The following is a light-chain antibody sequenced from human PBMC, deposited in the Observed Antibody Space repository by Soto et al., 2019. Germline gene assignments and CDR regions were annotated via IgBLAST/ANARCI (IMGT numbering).Light chain of an antibody. CDR3: TVWEDSLRGRI. J-gene: IGLJ7*01. CDR2: RNH. Sequence: QSVVTQPPSASGTPGQRVTLTCSGSSSNIEVNYVYWYQQVPGTVPRLLIYRNHQRPSGVPDRFSGSKSGASASLTISALRSEDEGDYYCTVWEDSLRGRIFGGGTQLTVL. V-gene: IGLV1-47*01. CDR1: SSNIEVNY.